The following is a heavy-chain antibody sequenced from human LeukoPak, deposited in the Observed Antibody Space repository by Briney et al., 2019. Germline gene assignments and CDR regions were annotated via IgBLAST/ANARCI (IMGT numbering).Heavy chain of an antibody. V-gene: IGHV5-51*01. CDR2: IYPGDSDT. CDR3: ARQGSGIGTAAGTVTPYYYYYGMDV. J-gene: IGHJ6*02. Sequence: GESLKISCKGSGYSFTSYWIGWGRQMPGKGLEWMGIIYPGDSDTRYSPSFQGQVTISADMSISTAYLQWSSLKASDTAMYYCARQGSGIGTAAGTVTPYYYYYGMDVWGQGTTVTVSS. CDR1: GYSFTSYW. D-gene: IGHD6-13*01.